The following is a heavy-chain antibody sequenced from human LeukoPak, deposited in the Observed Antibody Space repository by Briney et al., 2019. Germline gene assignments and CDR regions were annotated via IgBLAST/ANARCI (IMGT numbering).Heavy chain of an antibody. CDR3: ARDLREDYSGSYRDDAFDI. D-gene: IGHD1-26*01. V-gene: IGHV3-53*01. CDR1: GFTVSSNY. J-gene: IGHJ3*02. Sequence: GGSLRLSCAASGFTVSSNYMSWVRQSPGKGLEWVSVIYSGGSTYHADSVKGRFTISRDNSKNTLYLQMNSLRAEDTAVYYCARDLREDYSGSYRDDAFDIWGQGTMVTVSS. CDR2: IYSGGST.